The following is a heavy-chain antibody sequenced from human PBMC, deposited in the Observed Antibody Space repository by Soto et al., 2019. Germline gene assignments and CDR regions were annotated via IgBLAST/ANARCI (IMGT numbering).Heavy chain of an antibody. Sequence: EASVKVSCKASGYTFTGYGITWVRQAPGQGLEWMGWISVYNGNTNYAQKLQGRVTMTTDTSTSTAYMELRSLRSDDTAVYYCARDGPRGSRDYWGQGTLVTVSS. CDR3: ARDGPRGSRDY. CDR1: GYTFTGYG. J-gene: IGHJ4*02. V-gene: IGHV1-18*01. CDR2: ISVYNGNT. D-gene: IGHD1-26*01.